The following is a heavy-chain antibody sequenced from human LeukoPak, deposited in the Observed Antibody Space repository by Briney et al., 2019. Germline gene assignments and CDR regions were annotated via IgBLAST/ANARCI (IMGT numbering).Heavy chain of an antibody. CDR3: ARSKGLNFDY. J-gene: IGHJ4*02. CDR1: GGSISSYY. D-gene: IGHD4/OR15-4a*01. V-gene: IGHV4-59*01. CDR2: IYYSGST. Sequence: PETLSLTCTVSGGSISSYYWSWIRQPPGKGLEWIGYIYYSGSTNYNPSLKSRVTISVDTSKNQFSLKLSSVTAADTAVYYCARSKGLNFDYWGQGTLVTVSS.